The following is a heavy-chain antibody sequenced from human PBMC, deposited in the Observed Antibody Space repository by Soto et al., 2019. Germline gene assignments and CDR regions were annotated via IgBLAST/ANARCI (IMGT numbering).Heavy chain of an antibody. CDR1: GFSFGSHS. D-gene: IGHD3-10*01. V-gene: IGHV3-48*01. CDR2: IDRSSDII. Sequence: EVQLVESGGGLVQPGGSLRLSCAASGFSFGSHSMNWVRQAPGMGLEWVSYIDRSSDIIYYADSVKGRFTISRDNAKYSLYLQLNSLRAEDTAVYYCARYGSGSNLKDPFDYWGQGTLVTVSS. CDR3: ARYGSGSNLKDPFDY. J-gene: IGHJ4*02.